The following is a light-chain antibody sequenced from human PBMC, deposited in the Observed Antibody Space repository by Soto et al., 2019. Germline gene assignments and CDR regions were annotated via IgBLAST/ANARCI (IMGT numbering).Light chain of an antibody. CDR3: QQYNTDPYI. Sequence: DTQLTQSPGTLSASIGDRVSITCRASQPISDWLAWYQHKPGQAPKLLIFDASSLESGVPSRFSGTGSGTEFTLAITSLQPDDFATYYCQQYNTDPYIFGPGNTVEIK. CDR2: DAS. J-gene: IGKJ3*01. CDR1: QPISDW. V-gene: IGKV1-5*01.